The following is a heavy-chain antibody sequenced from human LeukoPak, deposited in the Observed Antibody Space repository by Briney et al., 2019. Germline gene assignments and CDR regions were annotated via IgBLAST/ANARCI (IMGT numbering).Heavy chain of an antibody. V-gene: IGHV4-39*01. D-gene: IGHD2-21*02. CDR2: IYYSGST. CDR1: GGSISSGDYY. J-gene: IGHJ4*02. Sequence: PSETLSLTCTVSGGSISSGDYYWSWIRQPPGKGLEWIGSIYYSGSTYYNPSLKSRVTISVDTSKNQFSLKLSSVTAADTAVYYCARHGYCGGDCPFPFDYWGQGTLVTVSS. CDR3: ARHGYCGGDCPFPFDY.